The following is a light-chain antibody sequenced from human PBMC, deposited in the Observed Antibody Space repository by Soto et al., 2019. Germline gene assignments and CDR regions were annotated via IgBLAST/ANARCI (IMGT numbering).Light chain of an antibody. Sequence: DIQLTQSPSFLSASVGDRVTITCRASQDINTYLAWYQQKPGKAPKLLIFAASTLQNGVPSMFSGSGSGTEFAVTISSLQPEYCATYYCRHRKSYPITFGQGTRLEIK. V-gene: IGKV1-9*01. J-gene: IGKJ5*01. CDR1: QDINTY. CDR3: RHRKSYPIT. CDR2: AAS.